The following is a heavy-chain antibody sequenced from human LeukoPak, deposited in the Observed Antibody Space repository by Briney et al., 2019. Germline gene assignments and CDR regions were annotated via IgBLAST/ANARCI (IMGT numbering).Heavy chain of an antibody. D-gene: IGHD3-16*01. Sequence: SVKVSCKASGGTFSSYAISWVRQAPGQGLEWMGGIIPIFGTANYAQKFQGRVTMTEDTSTDTAYMELSSLRSEDTAVYYCACFYPFDYWGQGTLVTVSS. V-gene: IGHV1-69*06. J-gene: IGHJ4*02. CDR1: GGTFSSYA. CDR3: ACFYPFDY. CDR2: IIPIFGTA.